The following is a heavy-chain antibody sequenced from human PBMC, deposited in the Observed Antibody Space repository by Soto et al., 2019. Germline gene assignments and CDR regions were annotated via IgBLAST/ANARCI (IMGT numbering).Heavy chain of an antibody. Sequence: KASETLSLTCTVSGGSISSGDYYWSWIRQPPGKGLERIGYIYYSGSTHYNPSLKSRVTISVDTSKNQFSLKLSSVTAADTAVYYCARTLYYDILTGYLGYHYYGMDVWGQGTTVTVSS. CDR2: IYYSGST. D-gene: IGHD3-9*01. V-gene: IGHV4-30-4*01. CDR1: GGSISSGDYY. CDR3: ARTLYYDILTGYLGYHYYGMDV. J-gene: IGHJ6*02.